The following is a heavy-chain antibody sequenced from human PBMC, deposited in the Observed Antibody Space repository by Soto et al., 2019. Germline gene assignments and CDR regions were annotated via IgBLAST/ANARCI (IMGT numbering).Heavy chain of an antibody. Sequence: GGSLRLSCAASGFTFSSFALHWARQAPGKGLEWVAIISYDGSKKYYADSVKGRFTISRDNSKNTLYLQMDSLRAEDTAFYYCARYTGSAGFDYWGQGTLVTVSS. CDR1: GFTFSSFA. D-gene: IGHD1-26*01. CDR3: ARYTGSAGFDY. J-gene: IGHJ4*02. CDR2: ISYDGSKK. V-gene: IGHV3-30-3*01.